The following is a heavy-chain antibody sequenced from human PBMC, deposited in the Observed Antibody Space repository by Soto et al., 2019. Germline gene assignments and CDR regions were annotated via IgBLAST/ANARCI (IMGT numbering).Heavy chain of an antibody. CDR3: AKDGPFYDYYSYYFDY. CDR1: GFTLSSYG. D-gene: IGHD2-21*02. J-gene: IGHJ4*02. CDR2: ISYDGSNK. Sequence: GGSLRLSCAASGFTLSSYGMHWVRQAPGKGLEWVAVISYDGSNKYYADSVKGRFTISRDNSKNTLYLQMNSLRAEDTAVYYCAKDGPFYDYYSYYFDYWGQGTLVTVSS. V-gene: IGHV3-30*18.